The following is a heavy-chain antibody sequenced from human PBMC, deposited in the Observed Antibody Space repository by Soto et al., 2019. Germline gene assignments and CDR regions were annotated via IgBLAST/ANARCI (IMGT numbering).Heavy chain of an antibody. J-gene: IGHJ4*02. V-gene: IGHV3-23*01. CDR2: VSGGSGAT. D-gene: IGHD1-1*01. CDR1: GFSISVYG. Sequence: EVQLLESGGGLVQPGGSLRLSCAASGFSISVYGVTWVRQAPGKGLEWDSGVSGGSGATHYRDSVKGRFSITTDNSANTAYLQMNSLRVEDTAVYYCVRWNGYGDHCGQGTRVTVS. CDR3: VRWNGYGDH.